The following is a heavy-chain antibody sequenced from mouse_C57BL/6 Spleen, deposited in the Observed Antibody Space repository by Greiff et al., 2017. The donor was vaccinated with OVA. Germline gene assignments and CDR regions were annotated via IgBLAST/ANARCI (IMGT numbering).Heavy chain of an antibody. CDR1: GYTFNSYW. D-gene: IGHD1-1*01. J-gene: IGHJ2*01. CDR3: ASTVVDLDY. V-gene: IGHV1-55*01. Sequence: VKLQQPGAELVKPGASVKMSCKASGYTFNSYWITWVKQRPGQGLEWIGDIYPGSGSTNYNEKFKSKATLTVDTSSSTAYVQLSSLTSEDSAVYYCASTVVDLDYWGQGTTLTVSS. CDR2: IYPGSGST.